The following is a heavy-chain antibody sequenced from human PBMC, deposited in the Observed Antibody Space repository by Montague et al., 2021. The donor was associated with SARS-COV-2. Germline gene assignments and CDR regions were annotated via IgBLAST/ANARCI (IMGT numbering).Heavy chain of an antibody. CDR3: ARGGTVTKFFAPKRTRRYNWFDP. CDR2: VNHSGGT. J-gene: IGHJ5*02. D-gene: IGHD4-17*01. Sequence: SETLSLTCAVYGGSFSNYYWSWIRQPPGKGLEWIGEVNHSGGTNYNPSLKSRVTISVDTSKNQFSLKLSSVTAADTAVYYCARGGTVTKFFAPKRTRRYNWFDPWGQGTLVTVSS. V-gene: IGHV4-34*01. CDR1: GGSFSNYY.